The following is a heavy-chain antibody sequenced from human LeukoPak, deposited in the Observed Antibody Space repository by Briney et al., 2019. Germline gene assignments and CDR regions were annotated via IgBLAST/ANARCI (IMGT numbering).Heavy chain of an antibody. CDR1: GGSISSYY. V-gene: IGHV4-4*07. Sequence: SETLSLTSTVSGGSISSYYWSWIRQPAGKGLEWIGRIYTSGSTNYNPSLKSRVTMSVDTSKNQFSLKLSSVTAADTAVYYCARVDSSSWYWYFDYWGQGTLVTVSS. CDR2: IYTSGST. J-gene: IGHJ4*02. CDR3: ARVDSSSWYWYFDY. D-gene: IGHD6-13*01.